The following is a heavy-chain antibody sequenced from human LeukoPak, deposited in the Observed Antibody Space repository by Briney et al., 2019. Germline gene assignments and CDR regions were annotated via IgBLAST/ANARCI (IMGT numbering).Heavy chain of an antibody. V-gene: IGHV1-69*05. CDR1: GYTFTSYG. J-gene: IGHJ4*02. Sequence: SVKVSCKASGYTFTSYGISWVRQAPGQGLEWMGGIIPIFGTANYAQKFQGRVTITTDESTSTAYMELSSLRSEDTAVYYCAHHEQQLDTFDYWGQGTLVTVSS. CDR3: AHHEQQLDTFDY. CDR2: IIPIFGTA. D-gene: IGHD6-13*01.